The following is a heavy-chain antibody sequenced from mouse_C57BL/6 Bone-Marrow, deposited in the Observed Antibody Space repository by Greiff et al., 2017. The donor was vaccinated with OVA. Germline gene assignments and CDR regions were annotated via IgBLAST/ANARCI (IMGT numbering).Heavy chain of an antibody. Sequence: EVQRVESGPVLVKPGASVKMSCKASGYTFTDYYMNWVKQSHGKSLEWIGVINPYNGGTSYNQKFKGKATLTVDKSSSTAYMELNSLTSEDSAVYYCARGGYYYGSSAWFAYWGQGTLVTVSA. CDR1: GYTFTDYY. V-gene: IGHV1-19*01. CDR2: INPYNGGT. J-gene: IGHJ3*01. D-gene: IGHD1-1*01. CDR3: ARGGYYYGSSAWFAY.